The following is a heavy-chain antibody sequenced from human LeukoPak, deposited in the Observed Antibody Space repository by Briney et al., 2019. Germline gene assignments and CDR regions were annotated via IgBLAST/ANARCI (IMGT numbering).Heavy chain of an antibody. J-gene: IGHJ4*02. CDR2: ISGSGGST. Sequence: PGGSLRLSCAASGFTFSSYAMSWVRQAPGKGLEWVSAISGSGGSTYYADSVKGRFTISRDNSKNTLYLRMNSLRAEDTAVYYCAKDLDYDSSGLDYWGQGTLVTVSS. V-gene: IGHV3-23*01. CDR3: AKDLDYDSSGLDY. CDR1: GFTFSSYA. D-gene: IGHD3-22*01.